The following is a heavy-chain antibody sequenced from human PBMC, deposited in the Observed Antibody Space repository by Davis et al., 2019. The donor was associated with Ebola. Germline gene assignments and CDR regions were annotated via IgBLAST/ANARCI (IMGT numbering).Heavy chain of an antibody. CDR2: ISWNSGSI. Sequence: GGSLRLSCAASGFTFDDYAMHWVRQAPGKGLEWVSGISWNSGSIGYADSVKGRFTISRDNAKNSLYLQMNSLRAEDTAVYYCARGGEGLLGYWGQGTLVTVSS. J-gene: IGHJ4*02. CDR3: ARGGEGLLGY. V-gene: IGHV3-9*01. D-gene: IGHD1-26*01. CDR1: GFTFDDYA.